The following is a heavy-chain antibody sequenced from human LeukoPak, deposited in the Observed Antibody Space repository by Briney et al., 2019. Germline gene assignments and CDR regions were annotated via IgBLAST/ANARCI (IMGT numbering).Heavy chain of an antibody. J-gene: IGHJ2*01. V-gene: IGHV3-48*01. CDR1: GFTFSSYS. CDR3: ARGIARYWYFDL. D-gene: IGHD6-13*01. CDR2: ISSSSSTI. Sequence: GGSLRLSCAASGFTFSSYSMNWVRQAPGKGLECVSSISSSSSTIYYADSVKGRFTISRDNAKNSLYLQMNSLRAEDTAVYYCARGIARYWYFDLWGRGTLVTVSS.